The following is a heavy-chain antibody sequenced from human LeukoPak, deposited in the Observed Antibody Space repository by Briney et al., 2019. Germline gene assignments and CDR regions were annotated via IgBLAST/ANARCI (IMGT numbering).Heavy chain of an antibody. J-gene: IGHJ4*02. D-gene: IGHD2-15*01. CDR2: INPNSGGT. Sequence: ASVKVSCKASGCTSTGYYMHWVRQAPGQGLEWMGWINPNSGGTNYAQKFQGRVTMTRDTSISTAYMELSGLRSDDTAVYYCARSSPVVVAATIDYWGQGTLVTVSS. V-gene: IGHV1-2*02. CDR1: GCTSTGYY. CDR3: ARSSPVVVAATIDY.